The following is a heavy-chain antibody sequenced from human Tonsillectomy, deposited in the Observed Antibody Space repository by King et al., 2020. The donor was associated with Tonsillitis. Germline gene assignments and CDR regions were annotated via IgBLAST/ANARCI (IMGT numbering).Heavy chain of an antibody. CDR2: IYYSGST. V-gene: IGHV4-59*08. J-gene: IGHJ6*03. Sequence: QLQESGPGLVKPSETLSLTCTVSGGSISSDYWSWIRQPPGKGLEWIGYIYYSGSTNYNPSLKSRVTISVDTSKNQFSLKLSSVTAADTAVYYCARRRYYYDITDYHYYYYMDVWGKGTTVTVSS. D-gene: IGHD3-22*01. CDR3: ARRRYYYDITDYHYYYYMDV. CDR1: GGSISSDY.